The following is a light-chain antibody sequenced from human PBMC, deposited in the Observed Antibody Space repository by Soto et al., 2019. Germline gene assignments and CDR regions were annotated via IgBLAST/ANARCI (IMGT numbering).Light chain of an antibody. J-gene: IGKJ1*01. Sequence: EKMMSQSPPTPSLSPKEKDTPSFRASQSVSSNLAWYQQKPGQAPRLLIYGASTRATGIPARFSGSGSGTEFTLTISSLQSEDFAVYYCQQYNNWPPWTFGQGIKVDIK. V-gene: IGKV3-15*01. CDR1: QSVSSN. CDR2: GAS. CDR3: QQYNNWPPWT.